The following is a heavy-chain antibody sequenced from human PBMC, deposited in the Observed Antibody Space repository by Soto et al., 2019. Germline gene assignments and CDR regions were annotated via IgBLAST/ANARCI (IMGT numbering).Heavy chain of an antibody. J-gene: IGHJ3*02. Sequence: GGSLRLSCAASGFTFSDYYMSCIRQAPGKGLEWVSYISSSSYTNYADSVKGRFTISRDNAKNSLYLQMNSLRAEDTAVYYCARGYDSSGHDAFDIWGQGTMVTVSS. CDR2: ISSSSYT. CDR3: ARGYDSSGHDAFDI. CDR1: GFTFSDYY. D-gene: IGHD3-22*01. V-gene: IGHV3-11*06.